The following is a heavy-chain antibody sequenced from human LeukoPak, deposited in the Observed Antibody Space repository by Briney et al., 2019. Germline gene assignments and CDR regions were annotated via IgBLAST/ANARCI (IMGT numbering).Heavy chain of an antibody. V-gene: IGHV1-2*06. D-gene: IGHD5-18*01. CDR1: GFSFTGYF. CDR3: ARGPHDTAYYFDQ. J-gene: IGHJ4*02. CDR2: IDPNSGGT. Sequence: ASVKVSCKASGFSFTGYFMHWVRQAPGQRPEWMGRIDPNSGGTNYALKFQGRVTMTRDTPITTAYMDLSRLRSDDTAVYYCARGPHDTAYYFDQWGQGTLVTVSS.